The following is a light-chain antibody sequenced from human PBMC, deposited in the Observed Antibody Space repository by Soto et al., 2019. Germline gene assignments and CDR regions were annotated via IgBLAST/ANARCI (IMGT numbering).Light chain of an antibody. J-gene: IGLJ2*01. CDR2: DVS. Sequence: QSALTQPRSVSGSPGQSVTISCTGTSSDVGGYNYVSWYQQHPGKAPKLMIYDVSKRPSGVPDRFSGSKSGNTASLTISGLQAEDDADYYCCSYAGSYTFAVFGGGTKVTVL. V-gene: IGLV2-11*01. CDR1: SSDVGGYNY. CDR3: CSYAGSYTFAV.